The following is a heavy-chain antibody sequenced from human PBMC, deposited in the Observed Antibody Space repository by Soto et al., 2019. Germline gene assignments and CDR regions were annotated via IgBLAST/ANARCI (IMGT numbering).Heavy chain of an antibody. CDR3: ASGRYDASGYFDY. CDR2: IIPIFGTA. D-gene: IGHD3-22*01. CDR1: GGTFSSYA. V-gene: IGHV1-69*06. Sequence: SVKVSCKASGGTFSSYAISWVRQAPGQGLEWMGGIIPIFGTANYAQKFQGRVTFTGDTSLNTAYMELSSLRSDDTAMFYCASGRYDASGYFDYWGQGTLVTVSS. J-gene: IGHJ4*02.